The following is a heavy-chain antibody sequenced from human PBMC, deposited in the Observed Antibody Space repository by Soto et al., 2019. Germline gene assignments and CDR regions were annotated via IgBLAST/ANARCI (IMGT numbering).Heavy chain of an antibody. V-gene: IGHV3-30*18. CDR3: AKERDIVVVVAPLDY. Sequence: QVQLVESGGGVVQPGRSLRLSCAASGFTFSSYGMHWVRQAPGKGLEWVAVISYDGSNKYYADSVKGRFTISRDNSKNTLNLQMTSLRAEDTAVYYCAKERDIVVVVAPLDYWGQGTLGTVSS. J-gene: IGHJ4*02. CDR2: ISYDGSNK. CDR1: GFTFSSYG. D-gene: IGHD2-15*01.